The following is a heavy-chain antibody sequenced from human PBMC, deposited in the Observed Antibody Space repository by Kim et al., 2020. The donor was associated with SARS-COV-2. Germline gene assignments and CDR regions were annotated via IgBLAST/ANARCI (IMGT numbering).Heavy chain of an antibody. D-gene: IGHD6-19*01. CDR3: ARDGGGIAVAGKDGTSYYYGMDV. J-gene: IGHJ6*02. CDR2: IIPIFGTA. CDR1: GGTFSSYA. Sequence: SVKVSCKASGGTFSSYAISWVRQAPGQGLEWMGGIIPIFGTANYAQKFQGRVTITADESTSTAYMELSSLRSEDTAVYYCARDGGGIAVAGKDGTSYYYGMDVWGQGTTVTVSS. V-gene: IGHV1-69*13.